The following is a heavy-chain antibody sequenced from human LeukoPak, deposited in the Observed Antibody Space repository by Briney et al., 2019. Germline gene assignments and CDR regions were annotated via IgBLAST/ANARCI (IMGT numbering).Heavy chain of an antibody. CDR3: VKAPGYSYGAPYFDY. CDR1: GFTFSSYA. D-gene: IGHD5-18*01. V-gene: IGHV3-64D*06. Sequence: GGSLRLSCSASGFTFSSYAMHWVRQAPGKGLEYVSAISSNGGSTYYADSVKGRFTISRDNSKNTLYLQMSSLRAEDTAVYYCVKAPGYSYGAPYFDYWGQGTLVTVSA. CDR2: ISSNGGST. J-gene: IGHJ4*02.